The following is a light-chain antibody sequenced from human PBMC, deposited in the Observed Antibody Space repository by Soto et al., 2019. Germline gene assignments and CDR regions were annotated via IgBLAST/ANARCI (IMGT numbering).Light chain of an antibody. Sequence: QSALTQPASVSGSPGQSITISCTGTSSDVGAYNYVSWYQQYPGKAPKYIIYDVTNRPSGVSYRCSGSKSGNTASLTISGLQAEYEADYYCSSYTTSSTLYVFGTGTKLTVL. CDR3: SSYTTSSTLYV. J-gene: IGLJ1*01. CDR2: DVT. V-gene: IGLV2-14*03. CDR1: SSDVGAYNY.